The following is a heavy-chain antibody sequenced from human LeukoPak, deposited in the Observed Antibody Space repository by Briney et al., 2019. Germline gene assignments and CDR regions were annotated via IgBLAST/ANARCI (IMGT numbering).Heavy chain of an antibody. J-gene: IGHJ4*02. CDR3: ARDQSAYSSGWYSDY. V-gene: IGHV1-18*01. CDR2: ISAYNGNT. D-gene: IGHD6-19*01. Sequence: ASVKVSCKASGYTFTSYGISWVRQAPGQGLKWMGWISAYNGNTDYAQKLQGRVTMTTDTSTSTAYMELRSLRSDDTAVYYCARDQSAYSSGWYSDYWGQGTLVTVSS. CDR1: GYTFTSYG.